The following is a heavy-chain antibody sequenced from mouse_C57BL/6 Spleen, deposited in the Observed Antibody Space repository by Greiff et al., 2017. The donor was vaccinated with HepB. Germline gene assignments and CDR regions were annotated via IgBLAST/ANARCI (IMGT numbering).Heavy chain of an antibody. Sequence: VKLVESGPGLVAPSQCLSITCTVSGFSLTSYGVDWVRQPPGKGLEWLGVIWGGGSTNYNSALMSRLSISKDNSKSQVFLKMNSLQTDDTAMYYCAKRGGYGNYVGYAMDYWGQGTSVTVSS. CDR2: IWGGGST. CDR1: GFSLTSYG. D-gene: IGHD2-1*01. J-gene: IGHJ4*01. CDR3: AKRGGYGNYVGYAMDY. V-gene: IGHV2-9*01.